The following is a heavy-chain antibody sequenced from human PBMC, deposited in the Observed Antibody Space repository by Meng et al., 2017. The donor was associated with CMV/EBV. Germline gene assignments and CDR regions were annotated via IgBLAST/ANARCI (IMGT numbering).Heavy chain of an antibody. Sequence: ASVKVSCKASGYTFTGYYMHWVRQAPGQGLEWMGWINPNSGGTNYAQKFQGRVTMTRDTSISTAYMELSRLRSEDTAVYYCARPLTGYYQSGMDVWGQGTTVTV. CDR1: GYTFTGYY. D-gene: IGHD3-9*01. CDR3: ARPLTGYYQSGMDV. J-gene: IGHJ6*02. CDR2: INPNSGGT. V-gene: IGHV1-2*02.